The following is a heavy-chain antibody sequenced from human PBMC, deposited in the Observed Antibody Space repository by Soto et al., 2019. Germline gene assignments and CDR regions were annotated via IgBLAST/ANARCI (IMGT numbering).Heavy chain of an antibody. CDR2: ISGSGDNI. CDR3: ARTDYYGSGSPGAFDI. J-gene: IGHJ3*02. Sequence: PGGSLRLSCAASGFTFSTYAMSWVRQAPGKGLEWVSAISGSGDNIFYADSVKGRFTISRDNSKNTLYLQMNSLRAEDTAVYYCARTDYYGSGSPGAFDIWGQGTMVTVSS. V-gene: IGHV3-23*01. CDR1: GFTFSTYA. D-gene: IGHD3-10*01.